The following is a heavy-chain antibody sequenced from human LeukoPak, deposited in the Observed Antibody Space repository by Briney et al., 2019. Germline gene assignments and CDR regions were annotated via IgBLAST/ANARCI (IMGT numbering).Heavy chain of an antibody. V-gene: IGHV3-9*01. D-gene: IGHD1-14*01. J-gene: IGHJ4*02. CDR2: ISWNSGSI. CDR1: GFTFDDYA. CDR3: AKGFNWNHKSYFDY. Sequence: GRSLRLSCAASGFTFDDYAMHWVRQAPGKGLEWVSGISWNSGSIGYADSVKGRFTISRDNAKNSLYLQMNSLRAEDTALYCCAKGFNWNHKSYFDYWGQGTLVTVSS.